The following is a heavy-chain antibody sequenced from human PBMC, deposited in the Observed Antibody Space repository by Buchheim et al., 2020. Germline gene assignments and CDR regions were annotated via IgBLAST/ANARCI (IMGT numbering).Heavy chain of an antibody. CDR2: IYYSGST. D-gene: IGHD3-3*01. J-gene: IGHJ4*02. Sequence: QVQLQESGPGLVKPSETLSLTCTVSGGSISSYYWSWIRQPPGKRLEWIGYIYYSGSTNYNPSLKSRVTISVDTSKNQFSLKLSSVTAADTAVYYCARVSNAYYDFWSGYYLDYWGQGTL. CDR3: ARVSNAYYDFWSGYYLDY. CDR1: GGSISSYY. V-gene: IGHV4-59*01.